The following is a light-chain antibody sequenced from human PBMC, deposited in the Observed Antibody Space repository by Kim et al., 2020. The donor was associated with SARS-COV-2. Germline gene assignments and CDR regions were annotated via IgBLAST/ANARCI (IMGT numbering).Light chain of an antibody. CDR3: SAWDRSLNAAV. Sequence: RTATLTCTGDTNNVGNQGASWLQHHQGHPPKVISYRDNNRPSGISERFSASRSGNTASLTISGLQAEDEADYYCSAWDRSLNAAVFGGGTQLTVL. V-gene: IGLV10-54*01. CDR2: RDN. CDR1: TNNVGNQG. J-gene: IGLJ2*01.